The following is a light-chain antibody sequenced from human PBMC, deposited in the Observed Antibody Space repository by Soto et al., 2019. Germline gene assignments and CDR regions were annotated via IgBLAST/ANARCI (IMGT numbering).Light chain of an antibody. CDR3: QQYSSSSEWT. J-gene: IGKJ1*01. CDR2: AAS. V-gene: IGKV1-8*01. Sequence: AIRMTQSPSSLAASTGDRFTITCRASQGISSYLAWYQQKPXKAPKLLXXAASTLQSGVPSRFSGSGSGTEFTLTISSLQPDDFANYYCQQYSSSSEWTFGQGTKVDIK. CDR1: QGISSY.